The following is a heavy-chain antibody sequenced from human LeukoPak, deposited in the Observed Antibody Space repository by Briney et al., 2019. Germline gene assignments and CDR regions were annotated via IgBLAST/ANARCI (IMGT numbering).Heavy chain of an antibody. Sequence: KPSETLSLTCTVSGGSISSSSYYWGWIRQPPGKGLEWIGSIYYSGSTYYNPSLKSRVTISVDTSKNQFSLKLSSVTAADTAVYYCARDDIYYYYGMDVWGQGTTVTVSS. CDR2: IYYSGST. J-gene: IGHJ6*02. CDR3: ARDDIYYYYGMDV. D-gene: IGHD3-9*01. CDR1: GGSISSSSYY. V-gene: IGHV4-39*07.